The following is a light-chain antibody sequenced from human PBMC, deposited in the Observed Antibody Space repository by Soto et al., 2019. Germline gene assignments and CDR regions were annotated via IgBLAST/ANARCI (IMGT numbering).Light chain of an antibody. CDR3: QQRSNWPPWT. V-gene: IGKV3-11*01. J-gene: IGKJ1*01. CDR1: QSVGRY. CDR2: DAS. Sequence: EIVLTQCPATLSLSPGERDSLSCRASQSVGRYLAWFQQKSGQAPRLLISDASNRATDIPARFSGSGSGTDFTLTIVSLEPEDFAVYYCQQRSNWPPWTFGQGTKVDIK.